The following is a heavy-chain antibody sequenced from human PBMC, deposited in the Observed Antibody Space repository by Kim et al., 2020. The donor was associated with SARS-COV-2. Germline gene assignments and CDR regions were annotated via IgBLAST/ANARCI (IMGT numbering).Heavy chain of an antibody. Sequence: GGSLRLSCEGSGFIFSDYSMNWIRQAPGKGLEWVSYISSTSNYIHYADSVKGRFTISRDNAKRSLFLQMKSLRVEDTAVYYCARDVGESQLEEGFIGHFDSWGQGILVTVST. J-gene: IGHJ4*02. CDR1: GFIFSDYS. V-gene: IGHV3-21*01. D-gene: IGHD3-16*01. CDR2: ISSTSNYI. CDR3: ARDVGESQLEEGFIGHFDS.